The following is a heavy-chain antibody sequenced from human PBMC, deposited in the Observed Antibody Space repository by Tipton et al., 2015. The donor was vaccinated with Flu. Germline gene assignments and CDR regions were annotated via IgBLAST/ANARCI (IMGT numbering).Heavy chain of an antibody. D-gene: IGHD3-3*01. V-gene: IGHV3-48*03. CDR2: ISSSGSTI. J-gene: IGHJ6*02. Sequence: SLRLSCAASGFTFSSYEMNWVRQAPGKGLEWVSYISSSGSTIYYADSVKGRFTISRDNAKNSLYLQMNSLRAEDTAVYYCARDRTPDFWSGYYYYGMDVWGQGTPVTVSS. CDR3: ARDRTPDFWSGYYYYGMDV. CDR1: GFTFSSYE.